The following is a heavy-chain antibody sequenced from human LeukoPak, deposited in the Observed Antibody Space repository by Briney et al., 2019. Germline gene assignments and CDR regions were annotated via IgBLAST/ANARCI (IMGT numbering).Heavy chain of an antibody. CDR2: ISWNSGSI. Sequence: GRSLRLSCAASGFTFDDYAMHWVRQAPGKGLEWVSGISWNSGSIGYADSVKGRFTISRDNAKNSLYLQMNSLRAEDTALYYCATGSDVDTPENWFDPWGQGTLVTVSS. D-gene: IGHD5-18*01. J-gene: IGHJ5*02. CDR3: ATGSDVDTPENWFDP. CDR1: GFTFDDYA. V-gene: IGHV3-9*01.